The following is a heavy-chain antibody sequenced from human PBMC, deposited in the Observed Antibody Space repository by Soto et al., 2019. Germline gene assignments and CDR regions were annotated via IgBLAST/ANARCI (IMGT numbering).Heavy chain of an antibody. V-gene: IGHV3-15*01. Sequence: GGSLRLSCAASGFTFTNAWMSWVRQAPGKGLEWVGQIKSKTDGGTTVFAAPVKGRFTISRDDSKNTLYLQMNSLKTEDTAVYYCTTQTTVIFDYWGQGTLVTVSS. D-gene: IGHD4-17*01. CDR1: GFTFTNAW. J-gene: IGHJ4*02. CDR3: TTQTTVIFDY. CDR2: IKSKTDGGTT.